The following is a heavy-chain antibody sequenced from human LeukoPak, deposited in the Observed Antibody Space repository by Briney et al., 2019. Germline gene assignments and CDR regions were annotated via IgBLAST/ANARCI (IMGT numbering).Heavy chain of an antibody. CDR2: ISDSGSTI. Sequence: GGSLRLSCAASGFIFSDYYMTWIRQTPGKGLEWLSYISDSGSTINYADSVKGRLTISRDNAKKSLFLQMNSLRAEDTAVYYCAIYYDSSGSLDHWGQGTLVTVSS. V-gene: IGHV3-11*01. CDR3: AIYYDSSGSLDH. CDR1: GFIFSDYY. J-gene: IGHJ4*02. D-gene: IGHD3-22*01.